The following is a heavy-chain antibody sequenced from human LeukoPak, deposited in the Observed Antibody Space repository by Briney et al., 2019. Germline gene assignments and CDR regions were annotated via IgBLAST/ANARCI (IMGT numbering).Heavy chain of an antibody. CDR2: MNPNSGNT. J-gene: IGHJ6*02. CDR3: ARGQSSESYYYYYGMDV. Sequence: ASVKVSCKASGYTFTSYDINWVRQATGQGLEWMGWMNPNSGNTGYAQKFQGRVTMTRNTSISTAYMELSSLRSEDTAVYYCARGQSSESYYYYYGMDVWGQGTTVTVSS. V-gene: IGHV1-8*01. CDR1: GYTFTSYD.